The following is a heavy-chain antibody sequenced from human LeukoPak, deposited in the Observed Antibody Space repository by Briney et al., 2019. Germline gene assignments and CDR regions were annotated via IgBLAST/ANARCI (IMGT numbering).Heavy chain of an antibody. V-gene: IGHV3-48*04. CDR2: IKSSGSSI. D-gene: IGHD5-18*01. CDR1: GFTFSSYG. J-gene: IGHJ4*02. CDR3: ARADWDTAMIDY. Sequence: PGGSLRLSCAASGFTFSSYGMHWVRQAPGKGLEWVSYIKSSGSSIYYADSVKGRFTISRDNAKNSLYLQMNSLRPEDTAIYYCARADWDTAMIDYWGQGTLVTVSS.